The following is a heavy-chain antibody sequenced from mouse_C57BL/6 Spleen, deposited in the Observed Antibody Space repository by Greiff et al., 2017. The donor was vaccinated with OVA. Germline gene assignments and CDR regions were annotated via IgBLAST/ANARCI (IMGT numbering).Heavy chain of an antibody. V-gene: IGHV1-72*01. CDR2: IDPNSGGT. Sequence: VQLKQPGAELVKPGASVKLSCKASGYTFTSYWMHWVKQRPGRGLEWIGRIDPNSGGTKYNEKFKSKATLTVDKPSSTAYMQLSSLTSEDSAVYYCARSGVYYDYDWFAYWGQGTLVTVSA. CDR3: ARSGVYYDYDWFAY. J-gene: IGHJ3*01. CDR1: GYTFTSYW. D-gene: IGHD2-4*01.